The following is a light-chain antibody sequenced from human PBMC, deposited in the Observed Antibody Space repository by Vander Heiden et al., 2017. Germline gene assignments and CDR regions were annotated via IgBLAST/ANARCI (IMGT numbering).Light chain of an antibody. J-gene: IGLJ3*02. V-gene: IGLV1-44*01. Sequence: QSVLIQPPSASGTPGQRVTISCSGSNSNIGSNTVSWYLQLPGTAPNLLVYANNPRPSGVPDRFSVSKSGTSASLAISGLQSEDEADYYCATWDDGLSAWVFGGGTKVTVL. CDR1: NSNIGSNT. CDR3: ATWDDGLSAWV. CDR2: ANN.